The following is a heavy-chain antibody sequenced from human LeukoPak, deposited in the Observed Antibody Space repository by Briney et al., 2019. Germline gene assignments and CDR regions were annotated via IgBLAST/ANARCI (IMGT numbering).Heavy chain of an antibody. Sequence: PSETLSLTCAVYGGSFSDDYWSWIRQPPGKGLEWIGEINHSGSTNYNPSLKSRVTISVDTSKNQFSLKLSSVTAADTAVYYCARHRQLLTMVRGVSSFDYWGQGTLVTVSS. CDR3: ARHRQLLTMVRGVSSFDY. CDR1: GGSFSDDY. CDR2: INHSGST. D-gene: IGHD3-10*01. J-gene: IGHJ4*02. V-gene: IGHV4-34*01.